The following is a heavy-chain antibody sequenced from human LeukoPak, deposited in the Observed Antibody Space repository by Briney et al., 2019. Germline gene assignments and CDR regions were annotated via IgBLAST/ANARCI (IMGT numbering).Heavy chain of an antibody. J-gene: IGHJ5*02. CDR3: ARVVIATTTDYNWFDP. CDR1: GYTFTGYY. CDR2: INPNSGGT. V-gene: IGHV1-2*02. D-gene: IGHD2-15*01. Sequence: ASVKVSCKASGYTFTGYYIRWVRQAPGQGLEWMGWINPNSGGTNYAQKFQGRVTMTRDTSISTAYMELSSLTSDDTAVYYCARVVIATTTDYNWFDPWGQGTLVTVSS.